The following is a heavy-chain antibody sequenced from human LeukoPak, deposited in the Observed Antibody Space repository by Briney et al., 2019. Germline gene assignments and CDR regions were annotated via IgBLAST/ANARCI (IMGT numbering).Heavy chain of an antibody. CDR1: GFISSHYG. Sequence: PGGSLRLSCAASGFISSHYGMHWVRQAPGKGLEWVAVIWSDGTNTFYAGSVKGRFTISRDNAQNTVFLQMSSLRVEDTAMYYCARDAQRGFDYSNSLRYWGHGTLVTVSS. J-gene: IGHJ4*01. V-gene: IGHV3-30*12. CDR3: ARDAQRGFDYSNSLRY. D-gene: IGHD4-11*01. CDR2: IWSDGTNT.